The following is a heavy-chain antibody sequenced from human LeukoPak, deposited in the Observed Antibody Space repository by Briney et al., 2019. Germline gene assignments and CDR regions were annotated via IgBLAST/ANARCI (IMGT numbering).Heavy chain of an antibody. D-gene: IGHD6-13*01. Sequence: ASVKVSCKAFGYSFNKFGISWVRQAPGQGLEWLGWISAYDGNTKYAQNLQGRVTMTTDTSTTTAYMELRSLRSDDTAVYFCARGGIAAAPCDYWGQGTLVTVSS. CDR3: ARGGIAAAPCDY. CDR1: GYSFNKFG. J-gene: IGHJ4*02. CDR2: ISAYDGNT. V-gene: IGHV1-18*01.